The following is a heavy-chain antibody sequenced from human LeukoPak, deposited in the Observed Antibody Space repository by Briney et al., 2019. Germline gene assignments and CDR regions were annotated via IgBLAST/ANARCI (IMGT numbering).Heavy chain of an antibody. D-gene: IGHD4/OR15-4a*01. CDR2: MDTEGRTR. J-gene: IGHJ4*02. V-gene: IGHV3-74*01. CDR1: GFTFCSYL. CDR3: ARDLDYKLDY. Sequence: GGSLRLSCAASGFTFCSYLIDWVRQAPRKGVVRGLRMDTEGRTRNYAGSVKGRVTISRDNAKNTLYPQMNSLRVEDTAVYYCARDLDYKLDYWGQGTLVTVSS.